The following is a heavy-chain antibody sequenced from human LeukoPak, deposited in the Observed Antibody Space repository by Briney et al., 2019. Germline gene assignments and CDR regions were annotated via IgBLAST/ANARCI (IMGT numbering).Heavy chain of an antibody. CDR1: GFTFSSYP. D-gene: IGHD6-13*01. CDR3: ARDRQKYSSSWPLGY. J-gene: IGHJ4*02. Sequence: RTGGSLTLSCAASGFTFSSYPMHGVRQAPRKGLEGVAVISYDGSNKYYADSVKGRFTISRDNSKNTLYLQMNSLRAEDTAVYYCARDRQKYSSSWPLGYWGQGTLVTVSS. V-gene: IGHV3-30*04. CDR2: ISYDGSNK.